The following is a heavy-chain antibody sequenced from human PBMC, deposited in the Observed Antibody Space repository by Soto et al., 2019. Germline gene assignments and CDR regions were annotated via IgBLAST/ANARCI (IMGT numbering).Heavy chain of an antibody. J-gene: IGHJ5*02. V-gene: IGHV4-31*03. Sequence: QVQLQESGPGLVKPSQTLSLTCTVSGGSISSGGYYWSWIRQHPGKGLEWIGYIYYSGSTYYNPSLRIRVTISVDTSKNEFSLKLGSVSAADTAVYYWARRIYRRWFVPLGQGTLVTVSS. CDR3: ARRIYRRWFVP. CDR2: IYYSGST. CDR1: GGSISSGGYY.